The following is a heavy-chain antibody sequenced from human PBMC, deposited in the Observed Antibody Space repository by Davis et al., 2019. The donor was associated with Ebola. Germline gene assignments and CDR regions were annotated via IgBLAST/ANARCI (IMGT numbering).Heavy chain of an antibody. CDR3: AKSGLSFGVVKYHYGMDV. D-gene: IGHD3-3*01. Sequence: GGSLRLSCEASGFTFSNYVMSWVRQAPGKGLEWVSAISVTGGRPFYADSVKGRFTISRDNSKKTLYLQMNSLRAEDTAVYYCAKSGLSFGVVKYHYGMDVWGKGTTVTVSS. CDR2: ISVTGGRP. V-gene: IGHV3-23*01. CDR1: GFTFSNYV. J-gene: IGHJ6*04.